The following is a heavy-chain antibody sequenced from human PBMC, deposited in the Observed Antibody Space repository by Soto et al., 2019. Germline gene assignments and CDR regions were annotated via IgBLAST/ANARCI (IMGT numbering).Heavy chain of an antibody. D-gene: IGHD3-9*01. Sequence: EVQLVESGGGLVQPGGSLRLSCAASGFTFSNYWMCWVRQAPGKGLEWLANIKEDGRETNYVDSLKGRFSITRDNAQNSLYIQINSLRAEDTAVFYCARERPSALVDLDCWGQRTLVSVS. J-gene: IGHJ4*02. V-gene: IGHV3-7*01. CDR3: ARERPSALVDLDC. CDR1: GFTFSNYW. CDR2: IKEDGRET.